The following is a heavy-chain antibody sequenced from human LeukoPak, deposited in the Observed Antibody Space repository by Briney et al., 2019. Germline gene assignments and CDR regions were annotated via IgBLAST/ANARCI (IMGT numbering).Heavy chain of an antibody. V-gene: IGHV3-66*01. CDR3: ASGGGYSGYGPYGWFDP. Sequence: PGGSLRLSCAASGFTVSSNYMSWVRQAPGKGLEWVSVIYSGGGTYYADSVKGRFTISGDNSKNTLYLQMNSLRAEDTAVYYCASGGGYSGYGPYGWFDPWGQGTLVTVSS. D-gene: IGHD5-12*01. CDR1: GFTVSSNY. CDR2: IYSGGGT. J-gene: IGHJ5*02.